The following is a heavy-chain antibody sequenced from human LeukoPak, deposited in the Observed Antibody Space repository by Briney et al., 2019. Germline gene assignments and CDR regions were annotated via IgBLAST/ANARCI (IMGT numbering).Heavy chain of an antibody. CDR3: AKDGGPPDCSSTSCYPDDAFDI. V-gene: IGHV3-23*01. D-gene: IGHD2-2*01. J-gene: IGHJ3*02. CDR1: GLTFSSYA. CDR2: ISGSGGST. Sequence: SGGSLRLSCAASGLTFSSYAMSWVRQAPGKGLEWVSAISGSGGSTYYADSVKGRFTISRDNSKNTLYLQMNSLRAEDTAVYYCAKDGGPPDCSSTSCYPDDAFDIWGQGTMVTVSS.